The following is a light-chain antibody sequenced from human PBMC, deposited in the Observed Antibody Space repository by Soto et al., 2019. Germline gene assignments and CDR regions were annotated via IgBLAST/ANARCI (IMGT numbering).Light chain of an antibody. CDR3: RQLKGYQLA. Sequence: DIQLTQSPSFLSASVGDTVTITCRASQGMSTYLAWYQQKPGKVPKLLIRSASTLQSGVPPRFSGGGSGTEFTLTSITLQADDSGNYYCRQLKGYQLAFGGGTNVEIK. CDR1: QGMSTY. J-gene: IGKJ4*01. V-gene: IGKV1-9*01. CDR2: SAS.